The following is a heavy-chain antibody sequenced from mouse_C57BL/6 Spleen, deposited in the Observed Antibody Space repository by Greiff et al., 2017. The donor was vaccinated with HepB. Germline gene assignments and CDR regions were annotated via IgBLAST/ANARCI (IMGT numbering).Heavy chain of an antibody. J-gene: IGHJ4*01. CDR2: IYPSDSET. Sequence: QVQLQQPGAELVRPGSSVKLSCKASGYTFTSYWMDWVKQRPGQGLEWIGNIYPSDSETHYNQKFKDKATLTVDKSSSTAYMQLSSLTSEDSAVYYCARDGGYHSYYAMDYWGQGTSVTVSS. CDR1: GYTFTSYW. V-gene: IGHV1-61*01. D-gene: IGHD2-3*01. CDR3: ARDGGYHSYYAMDY.